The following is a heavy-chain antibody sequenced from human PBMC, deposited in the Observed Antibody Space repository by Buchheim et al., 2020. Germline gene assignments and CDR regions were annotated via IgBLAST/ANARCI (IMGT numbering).Heavy chain of an antibody. V-gene: IGHV3-7*01. CDR2: IKQDGSEK. D-gene: IGHD3-10*01. CDR1: GFTLSTYW. Sequence: EVQLVESGGGLVQPGGSLRLSCAASGFTLSTYWMTWVRQAPGKGLEWVANIKQDGSEKYYVGSVKGRFTISRDNAKNSLSLQLNSLRAEDTAVYYCARVVRFGALSGYFDYWGQGIL. J-gene: IGHJ4*02. CDR3: ARVVRFGALSGYFDY.